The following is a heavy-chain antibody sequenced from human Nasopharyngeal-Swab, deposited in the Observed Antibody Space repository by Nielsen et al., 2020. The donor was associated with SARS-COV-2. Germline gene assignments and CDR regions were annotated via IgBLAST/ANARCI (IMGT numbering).Heavy chain of an antibody. V-gene: IGHV3-21*01. CDR1: GFTFSSYR. CDR3: ARGGLRGGFDI. Sequence: GESLKTPCEASGFTFSSYRMNWVRQAPGKGLEWVSSISSSSAYIYNADSVRGRFPISRDNAKNSLFLPMNSLIAEDTAVFYCARGGLRGGFDIWGQGTMVIVSS. J-gene: IGHJ3*02. CDR2: ISSSSAYI. D-gene: IGHD2-21*02.